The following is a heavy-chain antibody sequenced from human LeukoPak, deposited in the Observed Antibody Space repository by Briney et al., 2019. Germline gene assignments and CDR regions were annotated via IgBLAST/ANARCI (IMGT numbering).Heavy chain of an antibody. V-gene: IGHV4-59*01. CDR3: ARVGGDYDFWSGYFDY. CDR1: GGSISSYY. D-gene: IGHD3-3*01. CDR2: IYYSGST. J-gene: IGHJ4*02. Sequence: SETLSLTCTVSGGSISSYYWSWIRQPPGKGLEWIGYIYYSGSTNYNPSLKSRVTISVDTSKNQFSLKLSSVTAADTAVYYCARVGGDYDFWSGYFDYWGQGTLVTVSS.